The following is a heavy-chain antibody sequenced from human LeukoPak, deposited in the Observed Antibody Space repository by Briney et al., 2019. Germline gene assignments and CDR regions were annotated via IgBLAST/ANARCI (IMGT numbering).Heavy chain of an antibody. CDR1: GGSISSSNYY. CDR2: ISGSGGST. V-gene: IGHV3-23*01. J-gene: IGHJ4*02. Sequence: PSETLSLTCTVSGGSISSSNYYWGWIRQPPGKGLEWVSAISGSGGSTYYADSVKGRFTISRDNSKNTLYLQMNSLRAEDTAVYYCARDFSSYYDSSSYYGDSWFDYWGQGTLVTVSS. D-gene: IGHD3-22*01. CDR3: ARDFSSYYDSSSYYGDSWFDY.